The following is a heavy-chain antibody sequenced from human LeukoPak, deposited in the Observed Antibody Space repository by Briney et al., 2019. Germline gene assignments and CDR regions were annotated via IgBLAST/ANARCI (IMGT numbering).Heavy chain of an antibody. V-gene: IGHV3-21*04. D-gene: IGHD6-19*01. CDR2: ISSSSSYI. CDR3: AKDETSIAVAGTFDY. CDR1: GFTFSSYS. J-gene: IGHJ4*02. Sequence: GGSLRLSCAASGFTFSSYSMNWVRQAPGKGLEWVSSISSSSSYIYYADSVKGRFTISRDNSKNTLYLQMNSLRAEDTAVYYCAKDETSIAVAGTFDYWGQGTLVTVSS.